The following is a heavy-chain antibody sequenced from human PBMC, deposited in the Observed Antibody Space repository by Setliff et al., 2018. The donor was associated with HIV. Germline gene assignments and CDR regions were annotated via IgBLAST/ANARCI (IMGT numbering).Heavy chain of an antibody. Sequence: ASVKVSCKASGYRFPGFAIHWVRQAPGQRFEWMGWINAGTGNTKYSQKFQDRVTISRDIHANTAYMELSSLRAEDTAIYYCARSLREYSYGSPDYWGPGTLVTVSS. V-gene: IGHV1-3*01. CDR2: INAGTGNT. D-gene: IGHD5-18*01. CDR3: ARSLREYSYGSPDY. J-gene: IGHJ4*02. CDR1: GYRFPGFA.